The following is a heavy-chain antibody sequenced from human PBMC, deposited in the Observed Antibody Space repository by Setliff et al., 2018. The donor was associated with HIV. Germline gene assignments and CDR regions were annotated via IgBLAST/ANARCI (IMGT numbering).Heavy chain of an antibody. V-gene: IGHV3-7*01. CDR2: INQDGSEK. Sequence: LRLSCVASGFIFSDRYMDWVRQAPGKGLEWVANINQDGSEKNYVDSVKGRFTISRDNAKNSLYLQMDSLRVEDTTVYYCTRKLAPGHGMDVWGQGTTVTVSS. CDR3: TRKLAPGHGMDV. J-gene: IGHJ6*02. CDR1: GFIFSDRY. D-gene: IGHD3-3*02.